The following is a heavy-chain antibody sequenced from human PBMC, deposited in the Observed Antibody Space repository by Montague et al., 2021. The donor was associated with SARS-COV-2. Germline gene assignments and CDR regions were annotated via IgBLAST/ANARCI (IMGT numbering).Heavy chain of an antibody. J-gene: IGHJ6*02. D-gene: IGHD3-10*01. V-gene: IGHV6-1*01. CDR2: PYLESTWYN. CDR1: GDSVVEHGRT. CDR3: ARQFGITWYALDV. Sequence: CAISGDSVVEHGRTSEWHTHELPSRLELVCRPYLESTWYNDYAVSVTGRITINPDTSKNQFSLQLNSVTPEDTAVYYCARQFGITWYALDVWGQGTTVTVYS.